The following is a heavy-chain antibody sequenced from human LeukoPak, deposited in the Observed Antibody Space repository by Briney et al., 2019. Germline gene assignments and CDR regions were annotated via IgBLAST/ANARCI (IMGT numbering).Heavy chain of an antibody. CDR2: ISGSGGST. V-gene: IGHV3-23*01. J-gene: IGHJ4*02. CDR3: AKDRLGIAVAGGDDY. CDR1: GFTFSSYA. Sequence: GGSLRLSCAASGFTFSSYATSWVRQAPGKGLEWVSAISGSGGSTYYADSVKGRFTISRDNSKNTLYLQMNSLRAEDTAVYYCAKDRLGIAVAGGDDYWGQGTLVTVSS. D-gene: IGHD6-19*01.